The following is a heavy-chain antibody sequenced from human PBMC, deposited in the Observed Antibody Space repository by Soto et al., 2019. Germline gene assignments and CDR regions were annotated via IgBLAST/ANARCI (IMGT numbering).Heavy chain of an antibody. J-gene: IGHJ5*02. CDR2: IIPIFGTA. Sequence: QVKLVQSGAEVKKPGSSVKVSCKASGGTFSSYAISWVRQAPGQGLEWLGGIIPIFGTANYAQKFQGRVTITADESTSTAYMELSSLRSEDTAVYYCAREGKDTAMVYNWFDPWGQGTLVTVSS. V-gene: IGHV1-69*12. D-gene: IGHD5-18*01. CDR1: GGTFSSYA. CDR3: AREGKDTAMVYNWFDP.